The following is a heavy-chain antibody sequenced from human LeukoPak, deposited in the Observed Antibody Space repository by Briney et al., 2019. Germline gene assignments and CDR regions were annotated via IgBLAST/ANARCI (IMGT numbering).Heavy chain of an antibody. CDR2: IKQDGSEK. Sequence: GGSLRLSCVASGYTFSPYWMSWVRQTPGKGLEWVAIIKQDGSEKYYVDSVKGRFTISRDNAEKSLYLQMNSLRAADAAVYYCATSRTSDYWGQGTLVTVSS. J-gene: IGHJ4*02. V-gene: IGHV3-7*03. D-gene: IGHD1-14*01. CDR3: ATSRTSDY. CDR1: GYTFSPYW.